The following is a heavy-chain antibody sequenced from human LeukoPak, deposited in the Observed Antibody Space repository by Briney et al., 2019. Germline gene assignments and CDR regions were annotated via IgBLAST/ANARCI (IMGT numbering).Heavy chain of an antibody. D-gene: IGHD3-22*01. J-gene: IGHJ4*02. Sequence: SETLSLTCTVSGGSISSSSYYWGWIRQPPGKGLEWIGSIYYSGNTYYNPSLKSRVTISVDTSKNHFSLRLSSVTAADTAVYYCARTDSSGTNRNYFDYWGQGTLVTVSS. V-gene: IGHV4-39*02. CDR2: IYYSGNT. CDR1: GGSISSSSYY. CDR3: ARTDSSGTNRNYFDY.